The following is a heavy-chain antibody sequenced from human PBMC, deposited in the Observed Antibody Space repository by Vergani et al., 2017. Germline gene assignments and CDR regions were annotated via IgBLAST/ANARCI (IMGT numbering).Heavy chain of an antibody. V-gene: IGHV3-23*01. Sequence: EVQLLESGGGLVQPGGSLRLSCAASGFTFSSYAMSWVRQAPGKGLEWVTAISGSGGSTYYADSVKGRFTSSRDNSKNTLYLQMNSLRAEDTAVYYCAKVVYSSGSGYFDYWGQGTLVTVSS. CDR3: AKVVYSSGSGYFDY. CDR1: GFTFSSYA. J-gene: IGHJ4*02. D-gene: IGHD6-19*01. CDR2: ISGSGGST.